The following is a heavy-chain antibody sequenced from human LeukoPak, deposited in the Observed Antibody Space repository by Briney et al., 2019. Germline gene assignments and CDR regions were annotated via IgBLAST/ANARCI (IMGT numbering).Heavy chain of an antibody. CDR2: ISCDGSNK. V-gene: IGHV3-30-3*01. Sequence: PGRSLRLSCAASGFTFSSYAMHWVRQAPGKGLEWVAVISCDGSNKYYADSVKGRFTISRDNSKNTLYLQMNSLRAEDTAVYYCARVYSSGWYGVTADYYYGMDVWGQGTTVTVSS. D-gene: IGHD6-19*01. CDR3: ARVYSSGWYGVTADYYYGMDV. CDR1: GFTFSSYA. J-gene: IGHJ6*02.